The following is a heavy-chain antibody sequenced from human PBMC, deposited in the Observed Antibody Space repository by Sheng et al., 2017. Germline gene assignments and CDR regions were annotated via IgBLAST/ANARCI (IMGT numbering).Heavy chain of an antibody. V-gene: IGHV3-30*01. Sequence: QVQLVESGGGVVQPGRSLRLSCAASGFTFSSYAMHWVRQAPGKGLEWVAVISHDGSDKYYADSVKGRFTISRDNSKNTLYLQMNSLRAEDTAVYYCARGDYYDSSGYHYAGVDYWGQGTLVT. CDR2: ISHDGSDK. CDR3: ARGDYYDSSGYHYAGVDY. J-gene: IGHJ4*02. D-gene: IGHD3-22*01. CDR1: GFTFSSYA.